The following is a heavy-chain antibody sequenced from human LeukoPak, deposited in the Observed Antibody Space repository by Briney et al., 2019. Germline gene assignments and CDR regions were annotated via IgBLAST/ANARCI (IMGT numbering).Heavy chain of an antibody. CDR2: IIPIFGTA. D-gene: IGHD6-13*01. J-gene: IGHJ4*02. Sequence: RASVKVSCKASGGTFSSYAISWVRQAPGQGLEWMGGIIPIFGTANYAQKFQGRVTITADESTSTAYMELSSLRSEDTAVYYCARLDLRYSSSWYYFDYWGQGTLVTVSS. CDR3: ARLDLRYSSSWYYFDY. V-gene: IGHV1-69*13. CDR1: GGTFSSYA.